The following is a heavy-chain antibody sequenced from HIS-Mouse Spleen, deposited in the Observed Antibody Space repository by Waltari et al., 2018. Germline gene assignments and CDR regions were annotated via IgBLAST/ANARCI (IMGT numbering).Heavy chain of an antibody. Sequence: QLQLQESGPGLGKPSETLPLTCTVSGGSISSSSYYWGWIRQPPGKGLEWIGSIYYSGSTYYNPSLKSRVTISVDTSKNQFSLKLSSVTAADTAVYYCAREIPYSSSWYDWYFDLWGRGTLVTVSS. J-gene: IGHJ2*01. CDR2: IYYSGST. V-gene: IGHV4-39*07. D-gene: IGHD6-13*01. CDR3: AREIPYSSSWYDWYFDL. CDR1: GGSISSSSYY.